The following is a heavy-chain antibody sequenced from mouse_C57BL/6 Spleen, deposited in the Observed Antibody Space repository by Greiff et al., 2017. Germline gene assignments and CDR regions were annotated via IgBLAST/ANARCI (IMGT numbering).Heavy chain of an antibody. D-gene: IGHD1-1*01. CDR2: IYPGDGDT. CDR1: GYAFSSSW. CDR3: ARLGSSPYYFDY. V-gene: IGHV1-82*01. J-gene: IGHJ2*01. Sequence: VQRVESGPELVKPGASVKISCKASGYAFSSSWMNWVKQRPGKGLEWIGRIYPGDGDTNYNGKFKGKATLTADKSSSTAYMQLSSLTSEDSAVYCCARLGSSPYYFDYWGQGTTLTVSS.